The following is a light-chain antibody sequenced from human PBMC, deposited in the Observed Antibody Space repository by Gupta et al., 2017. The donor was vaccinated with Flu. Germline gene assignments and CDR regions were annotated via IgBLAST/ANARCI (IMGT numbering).Light chain of an antibody. CDR1: SGINVDTYK. Sequence: QTVLTQPSSLSASPGASASLTCTLRSGINVDTYKIYWYQQKPGSPPQYLLRYKSNSDNQKGSGVPRRFSGSKDASTNAGILVISGLQSEDEADYYCVIWHSGAWVFGGGTKLTVL. J-gene: IGLJ3*02. V-gene: IGLV5-45*02. CDR3: VIWHSGAWV. CDR2: YKSNSDN.